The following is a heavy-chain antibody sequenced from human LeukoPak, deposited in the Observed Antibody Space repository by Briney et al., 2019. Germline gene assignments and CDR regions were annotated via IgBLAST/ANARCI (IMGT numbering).Heavy chain of an antibody. D-gene: IGHD6-13*01. Sequence: GGSLRLSCAASGFTFNDYAMHWVRQAPGKGLEWVSGIGWDGVARGYADSVRGRFTISRDNAKNSLFLQMNSLRAEDTAVYYCAKRPRKGIGAAGGGHDVWGQGTMVTVSS. CDR1: GFTFNDYA. CDR3: AKRPRKGIGAAGGGHDV. CDR2: IGWDGVAR. J-gene: IGHJ3*01. V-gene: IGHV3-9*01.